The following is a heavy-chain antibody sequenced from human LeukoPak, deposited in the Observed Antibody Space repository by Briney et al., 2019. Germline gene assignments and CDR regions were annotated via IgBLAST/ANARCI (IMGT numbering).Heavy chain of an antibody. Sequence: ASVKVSCKASGYTSSVFYVHWGRQAPGQGFEWMGWINPNSGGTNYAQKFQGRVTMTRDTSISTAYMELSSLRSDDTAVYYCASSSEMATINAFDIWGHGTMVTVSS. CDR3: ASSSEMATINAFDI. J-gene: IGHJ3*02. CDR2: INPNSGGT. D-gene: IGHD5-24*01. CDR1: GYTSSVFY. V-gene: IGHV1-2*02.